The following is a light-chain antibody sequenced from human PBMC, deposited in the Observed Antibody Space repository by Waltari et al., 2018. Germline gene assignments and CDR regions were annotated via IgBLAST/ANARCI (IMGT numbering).Light chain of an antibody. CDR3: QAWDSSTVV. CDR1: KLGDKY. V-gene: IGLV3-1*01. Sequence: SYELTQPPSVSVSPGQTASITCSGDKLGDKYACWYQQKPGQSPVLVIYQDSKRHPGTPDRFSGTNSGNTATLTISGTQAMDEADYYCQAWDSSTVVFGGGTKLTVL. CDR2: QDS. J-gene: IGLJ2*01.